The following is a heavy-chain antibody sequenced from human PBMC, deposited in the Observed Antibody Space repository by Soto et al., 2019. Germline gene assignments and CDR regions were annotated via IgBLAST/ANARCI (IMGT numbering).Heavy chain of an antibody. CDR3: AREGRTVVKGGFDY. V-gene: IGHV3-33*01. D-gene: IGHD2-15*01. CDR2: IWYDGSNK. J-gene: IGHJ4*02. Sequence: QVQLVESGGGVVQPGRSLRLSCAASGFTFSSYGMHWVRQAPGKGLEWVAVIWYDGSNKYYADSVKGRFTISRDNSKNTLYLQMNSMRAEDTAVYYCAREGRTVVKGGFDYWGQGTLVTVSS. CDR1: GFTFSSYG.